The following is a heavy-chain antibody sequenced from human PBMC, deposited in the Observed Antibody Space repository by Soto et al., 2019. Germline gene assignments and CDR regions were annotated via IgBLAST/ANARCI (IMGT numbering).Heavy chain of an antibody. J-gene: IGHJ4*02. CDR1: GFTFSIYA. CDR2: ISGSGGST. V-gene: IGHV3-23*01. Sequence: GGSLRFSCAASGFTFSIYAMSWVRQAPGEGLEWVSAISGSGGSTYYADSVKGRFTISRDNSKNTLYLQMNSLRAEDTAVYYCAKMRGDYYDSSGYYYYYFDYWGQGTLVTVS. CDR3: AKMRGDYYDSSGYYYYYFDY. D-gene: IGHD3-22*01.